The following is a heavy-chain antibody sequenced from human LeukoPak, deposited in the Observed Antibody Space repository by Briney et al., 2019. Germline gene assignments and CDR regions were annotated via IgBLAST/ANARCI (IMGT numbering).Heavy chain of an antibody. J-gene: IGHJ4*02. V-gene: IGHV4-34*01. CDR2: INYSGRT. D-gene: IGHD3-10*01. Sequence: SETLSLTCAVYGGYFSGYYWRWIRQPPGKGLEWIGEINYSGRTNYKPPLKSRVTRSVDTSKNQFSLKLSSVTAADTAVYYCARKGLLWFGELPFFDYWGQGTLVSVSS. CDR1: GGYFSGYY. CDR3: ARKGLLWFGELPFFDY.